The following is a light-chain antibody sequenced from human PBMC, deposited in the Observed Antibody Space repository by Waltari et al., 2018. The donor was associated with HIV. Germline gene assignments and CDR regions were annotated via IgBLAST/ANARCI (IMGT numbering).Light chain of an antibody. V-gene: IGLV2-14*03. CDR2: GVT. Sequence: QSALTQPASVSGSPGQSITISCTGTSGDVGGFDFVSWYQQFPGTAPKVIISGVTIRPSGVSRRFSGSKSGNTASLTISGLQGDDEAYYYCASYTHRSTRVFGGGTKLTVL. CDR3: ASYTHRSTRV. CDR1: SGDVGGFDF. J-gene: IGLJ3*02.